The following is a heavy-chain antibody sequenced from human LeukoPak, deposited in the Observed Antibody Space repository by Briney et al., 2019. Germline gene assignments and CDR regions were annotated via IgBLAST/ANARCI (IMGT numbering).Heavy chain of an antibody. CDR1: GGSISSYY. Sequence: SETLSLTCTVSGGSISSYYWSWIRQPPGKGLEWIGYIYYSGSTNYNPSLKSRVTISVDTSKNQFSLKLSSVTAADTAVYYCARGESAYYDILTGYYAPYYFDYWGQEPWSPSPQ. CDR2: IYYSGST. D-gene: IGHD3-9*01. J-gene: IGHJ4*01. V-gene: IGHV4-59*01. CDR3: ARGESAYYDILTGYYAPYYFDY.